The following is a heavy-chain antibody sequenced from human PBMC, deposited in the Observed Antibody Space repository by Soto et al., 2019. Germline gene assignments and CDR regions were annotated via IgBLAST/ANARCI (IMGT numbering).Heavy chain of an antibody. D-gene: IGHD3-9*01. CDR3: ARGSILTGYYFDY. J-gene: IGHJ4*02. CDR2: INPNSGGT. CDR1: GYTFTGYY. Sequence: ASVKVSCKASGYTFTGYYMHWVRQAPGQGLEWMGWINPNSGGTNYAQKFQGWVTMTRDTSISTAYMELSRLRSDDTAVYYCARGSILTGYYFDYWGQGTLVTVS. V-gene: IGHV1-2*04.